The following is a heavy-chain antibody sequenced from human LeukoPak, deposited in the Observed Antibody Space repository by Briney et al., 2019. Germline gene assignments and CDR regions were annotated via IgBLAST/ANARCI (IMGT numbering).Heavy chain of an antibody. Sequence: GGSLRLSCAASGFTFSSYGMHWVRQAPGKGLEWVAFIRYDGSNKYYADSVKGRFTISRDNSKNTLYLQMNSLRAEDTAVYYCAKEMSMATVTTSDYWGQGTLVTVSS. D-gene: IGHD4-17*01. CDR3: AKEMSMATVTTSDY. J-gene: IGHJ4*02. CDR2: IRYDGSNK. CDR1: GFTFSSYG. V-gene: IGHV3-30*02.